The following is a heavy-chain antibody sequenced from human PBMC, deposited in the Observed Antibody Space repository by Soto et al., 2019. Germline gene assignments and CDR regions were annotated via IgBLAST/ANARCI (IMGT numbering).Heavy chain of an antibody. Sequence: LSLTCAVYGGSFSGYYWSWIRRPPGKGLEWIGEINHSGSTNYNPSLKSRVTISVDTSKNQFSLKVKSVTAADTAVYYCARVHVMVVAGSTFDYWGHGTLVTVSS. J-gene: IGHJ4*01. V-gene: IGHV4-34*01. CDR3: ARVHVMVVAGSTFDY. CDR2: INHSGST. CDR1: GGSFSGYY. D-gene: IGHD6-19*01.